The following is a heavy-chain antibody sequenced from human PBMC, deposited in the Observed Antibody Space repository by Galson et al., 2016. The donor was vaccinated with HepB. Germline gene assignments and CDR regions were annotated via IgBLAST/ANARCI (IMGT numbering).Heavy chain of an antibody. V-gene: IGHV3-48*02. CDR2: ISSSSSTI. Sequence: SLRLSCAASGFTFSSYSMNWVRQAPGKGLEWVSYISSSSSTIYYADSVKGRFTISRDNAKHSLYLQMNSRRDEDTAVYYCAKEATATTGAKTKRVWYFDLWGRGTLFTVSS. CDR1: GFTFSSYS. J-gene: IGHJ2*01. D-gene: IGHD1-7*01. CDR3: AKEATATTGAKTKRVWYFDL.